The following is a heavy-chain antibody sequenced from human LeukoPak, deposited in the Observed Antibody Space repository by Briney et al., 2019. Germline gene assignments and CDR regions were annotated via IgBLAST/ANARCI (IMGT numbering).Heavy chain of an antibody. V-gene: IGHV3-74*01. CDR1: GFTVSRYW. J-gene: IGHJ5*02. D-gene: IGHD6-13*01. CDR2: TNSDGSLP. Sequence: GGSLRLSCAASGFTVSRYWMHWVRQAPGKGLVWVSRTNSDGSLPSYADSVKGRFTISRDNAKNTLYLQMNSLGVEDTAIYYCARGLPGYSNPWNDHGGQGTLVTVSS. CDR3: ARGLPGYSNPWNDH.